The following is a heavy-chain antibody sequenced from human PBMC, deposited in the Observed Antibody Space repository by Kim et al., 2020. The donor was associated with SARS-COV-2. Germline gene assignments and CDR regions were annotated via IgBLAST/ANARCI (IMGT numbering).Heavy chain of an antibody. Sequence: GGSLRLSCAASGFRFSSYWMSWVRQAPGKGLEWVANIKQDGSEKYYVDSVKGRFTISRDNTQNSVFLQMNRVRADDTAVYYCARDGTSGSDYYPRWFDLWGQGTLVTVSS. J-gene: IGHJ5*02. CDR3: ARDGTSGSDYYPRWFDL. D-gene: IGHD3-3*01. V-gene: IGHV3-7*05. CDR1: GFRFSSYW. CDR2: IKQDGSEK.